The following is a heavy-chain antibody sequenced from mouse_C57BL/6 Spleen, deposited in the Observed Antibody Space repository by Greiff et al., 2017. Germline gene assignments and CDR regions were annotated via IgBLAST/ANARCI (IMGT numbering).Heavy chain of an antibody. V-gene: IGHV2-2*01. CDR3: ARRDYDYDGDSMDY. D-gene: IGHD2-4*01. CDR2: IWRGGST. CDR1: GFSLTSYG. Sequence: VQLQQSGPGLVQPSPSLSITCTVSGFSLTSYGVHWVRQSPGKGLEWLGVIWRGGSTDYNAAFISSLSIRKDNSTSQVFFKMTSLQADDTAIYYCARRDYDYDGDSMDYWGQGTSVTVSS. J-gene: IGHJ4*01.